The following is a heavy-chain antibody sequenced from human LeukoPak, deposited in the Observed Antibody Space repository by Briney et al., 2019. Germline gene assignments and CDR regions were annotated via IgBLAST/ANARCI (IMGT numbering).Heavy chain of an antibody. CDR1: GLTFNKYW. V-gene: IGHV3-7*01. J-gene: IGHJ1*01. CDR2: IKQDGSEK. D-gene: IGHD6-19*01. Sequence: GGSLRLSCEASGLTFNKYWMTWVRLAPGKGLEWVANIKQDGSEKNYVDSVKGRFTISRDNAKNSLSLRMNSLSAEDTAVYYCATGYSSGWYFYFQHWGQGSLVSVSS. CDR3: ATGYSSGWYFYFQH.